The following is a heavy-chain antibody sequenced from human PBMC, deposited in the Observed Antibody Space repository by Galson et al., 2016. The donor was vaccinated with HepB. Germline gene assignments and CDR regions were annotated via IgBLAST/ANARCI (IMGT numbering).Heavy chain of an antibody. CDR3: LSGRTGSAFDY. D-gene: IGHD1-26*01. Sequence: RLSCAASGXTFSDHYMDWVRXAPGKGLEXXGRIRSRKXXYTTEYATSGKGRITIARDDSTNLMFLQMTSLKTEDTAVYFXLSGRTGSAFDYWGQGILVTVSS. CDR2: IRSRKXXYTT. CDR1: GXTFSDHY. V-gene: IGHV3-72*01. J-gene: IGHJ4*02.